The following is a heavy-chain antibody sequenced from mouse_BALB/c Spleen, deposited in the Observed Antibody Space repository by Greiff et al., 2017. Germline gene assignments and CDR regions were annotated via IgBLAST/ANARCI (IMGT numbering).Heavy chain of an antibody. J-gene: IGHJ4*01. CDR1: GYTFTSYW. CDR2: IDPSDSYT. D-gene: IGHD1-1*01. Sequence: QVQLQQSGAELVKPGASVKLSCKASGYTFTSYWMHWVKQRPGQGLEWIGEIDPSDSYTNYNQKFKGKATLTVDKSSSTAYMQLSSLTSEDSAVYYCARRYYYGSSSYAMDYWGQGTSVTVSS. CDR3: ARRYYYGSSSYAMDY. V-gene: IGHV1-69*02.